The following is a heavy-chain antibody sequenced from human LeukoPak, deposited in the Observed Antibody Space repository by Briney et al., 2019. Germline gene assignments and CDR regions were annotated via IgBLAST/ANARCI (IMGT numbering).Heavy chain of an antibody. J-gene: IGHJ4*02. V-gene: IGHV3-15*01. D-gene: IGHD4/OR15-4a*01. CDR2: IRSKTDGGTT. CDR3: TTEYFGANNY. Sequence: GGSLRLSCAGSRFTFSNAWMSWIRQAPGKGLDWVGRIRSKTDGGTTDYAAPVKGRFTISRDDSFNTLYLQMNNLNTEDTAVYYCTTEYFGANNYWGQGTLVTVSS. CDR1: RFTFSNAW.